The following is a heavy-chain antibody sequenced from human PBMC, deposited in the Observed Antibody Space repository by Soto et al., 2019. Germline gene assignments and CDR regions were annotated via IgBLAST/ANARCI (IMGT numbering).Heavy chain of an antibody. Sequence: QVQLVQSGAEVKKPGSSVKVSCKASGVTFSSYAISWVRQAPGQGLEWMGGIIPIFGTANYAQKFQGRFPITADESTSTGYMELSSLRSEDTAVYYCESLVPAAFYYGMDVWGQGNTVTVSS. CDR2: IIPIFGTA. J-gene: IGHJ6*02. CDR1: GVTFSSYA. CDR3: ESLVPAAFYYGMDV. V-gene: IGHV1-69*12. D-gene: IGHD2-2*01.